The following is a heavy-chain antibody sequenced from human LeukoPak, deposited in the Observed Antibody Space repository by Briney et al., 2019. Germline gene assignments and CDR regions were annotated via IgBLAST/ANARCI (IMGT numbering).Heavy chain of an antibody. Sequence: ASVKVSCKASGYTFTTYAMHWVRQAPGQRLEWMGWINAGNGNTKYSQKFQGRVTITRDTSISTAYMELSSLRSDDTAVYYCAREQPADNYYGMDVWGQGTTVTVSS. CDR1: GYTFTTYA. V-gene: IGHV1-3*01. CDR2: INAGNGNT. D-gene: IGHD2-2*01. CDR3: AREQPADNYYGMDV. J-gene: IGHJ6*02.